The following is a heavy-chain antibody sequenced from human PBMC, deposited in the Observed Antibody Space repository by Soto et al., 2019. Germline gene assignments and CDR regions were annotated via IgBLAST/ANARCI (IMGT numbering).Heavy chain of an antibody. D-gene: IGHD3-22*01. CDR2: IIPKFGTT. CDR3: ARSGYYDSSGYYSLDYFDY. CDR1: GGSFSTYG. V-gene: IGHV1-69*13. Sequence: SVKVSCKASGGSFSTYGINWVRLAPGQGLEWMGGIIPKFGTTNYAQKFRGRVTITADESTNTAYMELNYLRSEDTAVYYCARSGYYDSSGYYSLDYFDYWGQGTLVTVSS. J-gene: IGHJ4*02.